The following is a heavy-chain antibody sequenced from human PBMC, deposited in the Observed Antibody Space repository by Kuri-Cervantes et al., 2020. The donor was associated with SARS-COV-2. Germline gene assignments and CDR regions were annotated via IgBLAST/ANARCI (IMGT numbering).Heavy chain of an antibody. CDR3: ARAGGYSYGYFDY. CDR1: GFTFSSYS. CDR2: ISSSSSTI. J-gene: IGHJ4*02. Sequence: GESLKISCAASGFTFSSYSMNWVRQAPGKGLEWVSYISSSSSTIYYADSVKGRFTISRDNAKNSLYLQMNSLRAEDTAVYYCARAGGYSYGYFDYWGQGTLVTVSS. V-gene: IGHV3-48*01. D-gene: IGHD5-18*01.